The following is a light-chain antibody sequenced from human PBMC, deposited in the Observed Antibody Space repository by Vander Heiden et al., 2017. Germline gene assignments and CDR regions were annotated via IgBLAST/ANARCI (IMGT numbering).Light chain of an antibody. CDR2: AVT. V-gene: IGKV1-17*01. CDR1: QDIRND. J-gene: IGKJ1*01. CDR3: LQYNTYPWT. Sequence: DIQMTQSPSSLSASVGDRVTITCRASQDIRNDLGWYQQKPGKAPKRLIFAVTSLQSGVPSRFSGSGFGTEFTLTIGSLQPEDFATYYCLQYNTYPWTFGQGTKVAIK.